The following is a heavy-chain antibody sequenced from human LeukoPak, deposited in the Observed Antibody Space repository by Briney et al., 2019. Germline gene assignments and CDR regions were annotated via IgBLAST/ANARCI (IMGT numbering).Heavy chain of an antibody. CDR3: ARQYCGRSYYNFDY. CDR2: INYSGTT. V-gene: IGHV4-59*08. D-gene: IGHD2-21*01. CDR1: GGSINNFL. Sequence: SETPSLTCSVAGGSINNFLWSWIRQPPGKGREWIGNINYSGTTTYNPSLKYRVGFSVDTSKNQISLNLSSVTAAATVVYYCARQYCGRSYYNFDYWGQGTLVTVSS. J-gene: IGHJ4*02.